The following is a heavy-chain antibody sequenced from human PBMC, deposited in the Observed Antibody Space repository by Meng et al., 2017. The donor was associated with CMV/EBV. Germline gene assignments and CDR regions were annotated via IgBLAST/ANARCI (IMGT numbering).Heavy chain of an antibody. Sequence: SYAMHWVRQAPGKGLEWVAVISYDGSNKYYADSVKGRFTISRDNSKNTLYLQMNSLRAEDTAVYYCARDTILSSWYSYYYYYGMDVWGQGTTVTVSS. V-gene: IGHV3-30*14. J-gene: IGHJ6*02. CDR1: SYA. D-gene: IGHD6-13*01. CDR2: ISYDGSNK. CDR3: ARDTILSSWYSYYYYYGMDV.